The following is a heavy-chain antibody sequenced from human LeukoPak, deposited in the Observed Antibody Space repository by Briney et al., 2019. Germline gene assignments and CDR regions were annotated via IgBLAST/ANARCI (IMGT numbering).Heavy chain of an antibody. D-gene: IGHD1/OR15-1a*01. CDR1: GFTFSGSW. V-gene: IGHV3-7*01. J-gene: IGHJ4*02. Sequence: PGGSLRLSCAASGFTFSGSWMSWVRQAPGKGLEWVATIKGDGSGRFYVDSVKGRFAISRDDAKSSLFLQMDSLRSEDTAVYYCTKNTHDYWGPGTLVTVSS. CDR2: IKGDGSGR. CDR3: TKNTHDY.